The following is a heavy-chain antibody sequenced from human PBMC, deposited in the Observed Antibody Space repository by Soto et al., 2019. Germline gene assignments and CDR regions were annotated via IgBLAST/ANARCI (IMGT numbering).Heavy chain of an antibody. V-gene: IGHV3-23*01. D-gene: IGHD1-1*01. CDR3: AKERLLERGDFDY. CDR2: IRGSGGRI. J-gene: IGHJ4*02. Sequence: EVQLLESGGGLVQPGGSLRLSCAASGFTFSSYAMSWVRQAPGKGLEWVSVIRGSGGRIYYADSVKGRFTIPRDNSKNTMYLQMNSLRDEDTAIYYCAKERLLERGDFDYWGQGTLVTVSS. CDR1: GFTFSSYA.